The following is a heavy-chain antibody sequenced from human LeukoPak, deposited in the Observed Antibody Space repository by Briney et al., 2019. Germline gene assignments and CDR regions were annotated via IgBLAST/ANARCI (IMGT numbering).Heavy chain of an antibody. V-gene: IGHV5-51*01. CDR3: ARSPNYYDSSGPVDY. D-gene: IGHD3-22*01. J-gene: IGHJ4*02. CDR2: IYPGDSDT. CDR1: GYSFTSYW. Sequence: GESLKISCKGSGYSFTSYWIGWVRQMPGKGLEWMGIIYPGDSDTRYSPSFQGQATISADKSISTAYLQWSSLKASDTAMYYCARSPNYYDSSGPVDYWGQGTLVTVSS.